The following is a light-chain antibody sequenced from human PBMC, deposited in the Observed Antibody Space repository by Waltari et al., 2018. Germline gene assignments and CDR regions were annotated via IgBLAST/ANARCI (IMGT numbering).Light chain of an antibody. CDR3: SSRNGRASQVV. J-gene: IGLJ2*01. Sequence: SSGLTQDPAVSVALGQTIRITCRGDSLRPSYASWYQVKTGQAPVLVMFGKEKRPSGVPDRISGESSETTSSLIITGAQAEDEADYYCSSRNGRASQVVFAGGTKVTVL. CDR1: SLRPSY. V-gene: IGLV3-19*01. CDR2: GKE.